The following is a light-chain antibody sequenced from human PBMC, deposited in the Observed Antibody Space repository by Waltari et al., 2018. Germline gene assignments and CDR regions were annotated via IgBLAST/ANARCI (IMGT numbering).Light chain of an antibody. Sequence: SYVLTQPPSLSVAPRQTARITCGGTNILTKSVHWYQQKPGQAPVLVVYYANDRPTGIPQGLCGSVSGHTATLSIGRVESGDEAGYYCQVWDSDSDHVVFGGGTRLTVL. CDR3: QVWDSDSDHVV. V-gene: IGLV3-21*02. CDR2: YAN. J-gene: IGLJ3*02. CDR1: NILTKS.